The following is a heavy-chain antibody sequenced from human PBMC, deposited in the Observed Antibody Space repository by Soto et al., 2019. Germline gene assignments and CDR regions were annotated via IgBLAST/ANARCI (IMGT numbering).Heavy chain of an antibody. V-gene: IGHV3-23*01. CDR1: GFTFSSYA. D-gene: IGHD3-9*01. J-gene: IGHJ5*02. CDR3: AKDGNPIPYLTGYYRLGWFDP. Sequence: GSLRLSCAASGFTFSSYAMSWVRQAPGKGLEWVSAISGSGGSTYYADSVKGRFTISRDNSKNTLYLQMNSLRAEDTAVYYCAKDGNPIPYLTGYYRLGWFDPWGQGTLVTVSS. CDR2: ISGSGGST.